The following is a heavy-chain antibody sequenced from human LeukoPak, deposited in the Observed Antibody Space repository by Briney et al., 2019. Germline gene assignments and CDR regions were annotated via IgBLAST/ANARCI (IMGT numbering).Heavy chain of an antibody. J-gene: IGHJ4*02. CDR3: ARGMGDTSARPFFDYR. CDR2: TSINWDNR. D-gene: IGHD3/OR15-3a*01. Sequence: SLRLSCASSGFTFTTYSMHWIRQAPGAGLEYVAGTSINWDNRYYASSVKGRVTISRDNSKNTVWLQMGSLRPEDTGVYFCARGMGDTSARPFFDYRGGQGSLITVSS. CDR1: GFTFTTYS. V-gene: IGHV3-64*01.